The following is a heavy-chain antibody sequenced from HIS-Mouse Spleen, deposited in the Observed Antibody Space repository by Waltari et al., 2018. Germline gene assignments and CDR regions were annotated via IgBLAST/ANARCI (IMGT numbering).Heavy chain of an antibody. CDR2: INHSGRT. CDR1: GGSFSGYY. CDR3: AREGMTTVTTHAFDI. Sequence: QVQLQQWGAGLLKPSETLSLTCAVYGGSFSGYYWSWIRQPPGKGLEWIGEINHSGRTNYNPSLKSRVTISVDTSKNQFSLKLSSVTAADTAVYYCAREGMTTVTTHAFDIWGQGTMVTVSS. J-gene: IGHJ3*02. V-gene: IGHV4-34*01. D-gene: IGHD4-17*01.